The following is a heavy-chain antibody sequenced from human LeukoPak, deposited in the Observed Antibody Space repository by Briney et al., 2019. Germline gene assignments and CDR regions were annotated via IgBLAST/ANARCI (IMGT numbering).Heavy chain of an antibody. J-gene: IGHJ4*02. Sequence: GGSLRLSCAASEFTFSSFGMHWVRQAPGKGLEWMASIRYDGTYKYYADSVKGRFTISRDNSKNTLYLQMNSLRAEDTAVYYCAKDLGIWFGELSGGYYFDYWGQGTLVTVSS. D-gene: IGHD3-10*01. CDR1: EFTFSSFG. CDR2: IRYDGTYK. V-gene: IGHV3-30*02. CDR3: AKDLGIWFGELSGGYYFDY.